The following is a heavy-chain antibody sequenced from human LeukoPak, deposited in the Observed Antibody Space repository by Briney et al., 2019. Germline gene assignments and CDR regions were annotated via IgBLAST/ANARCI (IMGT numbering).Heavy chain of an antibody. CDR3: AKSRGYYYEKSGPADY. Sequence: PGGSLRLSCAASGFTFSNYGMHWVRQAPGKGLEWVAVIWYDGSIKYYGDSVKGRFTISRDNSKNTLYLQMNSLSAEDTAVYYCAKSRGYYYEKSGPADYWGQGTLVTVSS. V-gene: IGHV3-33*06. CDR1: GFTFSNYG. J-gene: IGHJ4*02. CDR2: IWYDGSIK. D-gene: IGHD3-22*01.